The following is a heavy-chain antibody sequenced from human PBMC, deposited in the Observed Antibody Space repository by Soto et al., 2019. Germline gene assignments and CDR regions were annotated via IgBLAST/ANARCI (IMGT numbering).Heavy chain of an antibody. Sequence: GTPVKVSCKASGYTFTSYYVYWVRQDTGQGLECMGIINPSGGSTTYAQKFQGRVTMTRDTSTSTVYMELSSLRSEDTAVYYCARGYSSSWYTWFDPWGQGTLVTVSS. CDR2: INPSGGST. V-gene: IGHV1-46*01. J-gene: IGHJ5*02. CDR3: ARGYSSSWYTWFDP. CDR1: GYTFTSYY. D-gene: IGHD6-13*01.